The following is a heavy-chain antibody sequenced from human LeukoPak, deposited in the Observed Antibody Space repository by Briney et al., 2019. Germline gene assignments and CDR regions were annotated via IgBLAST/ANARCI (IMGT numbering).Heavy chain of an antibody. J-gene: IGHJ5*02. CDR3: AKDSYGFFVGHFDP. CDR1: GFTLSSYA. V-gene: IGHV3-23*01. CDR2: ISGSGGSA. D-gene: IGHD3-3*01. Sequence: GGSLRLSCAASGFTLSSYAMSWVRQAPGKGLEWVSAISGSGGSAYYADSVKGRFTISRDNSKNTLYLQMNGLRAEDTAVYYCAKDSYGFFVGHFDPWGQGTLVTVSS.